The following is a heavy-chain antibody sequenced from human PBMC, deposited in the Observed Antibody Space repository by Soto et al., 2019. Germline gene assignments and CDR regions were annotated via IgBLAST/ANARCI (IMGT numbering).Heavy chain of an antibody. CDR1: GGSISSSSYY. CDR2: IYYSGST. V-gene: IGHV4-39*01. J-gene: IGHJ3*02. D-gene: IGHD2-8*01. CDR3: ARRGYYAISAFDI. Sequence: PSETLSLTCTVPGGSISSSSYYWGWIRQPPGKGLEWIGSIYYSGSTYYNPSLKSRVTISVDTSKNQFSLKLSSVTAADTAVYYCARRGYYAISAFDIWGQGTMVTVS.